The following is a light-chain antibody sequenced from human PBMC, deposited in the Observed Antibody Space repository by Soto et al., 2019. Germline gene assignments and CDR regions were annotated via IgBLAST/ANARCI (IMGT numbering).Light chain of an antibody. CDR1: QDISNY. J-gene: IGKJ4*01. CDR2: AAS. V-gene: IGKV1-27*01. Sequence: DIQMTQSPSSLSASVGDRVTITCRASQDISNYLAWYQQKPGKVPKLLIYAASTLQSGVPSWFSGSGSGTDFTLTISSLQPEDVATYYCQKYNSAPRTFGGGTKVEIK. CDR3: QKYNSAPRT.